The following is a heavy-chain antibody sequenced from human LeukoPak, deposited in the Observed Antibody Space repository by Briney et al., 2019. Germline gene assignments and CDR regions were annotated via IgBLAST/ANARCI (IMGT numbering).Heavy chain of an antibody. CDR1: DDSISDYY. D-gene: IGHD5-12*01. J-gene: IGHJ4*02. CDR2: FHNSGTS. V-gene: IGHV4-59*01. Sequence: SETLSLTCTVSDDSISDYYRGWIRQPPGKGLEWIGYFHNSGTSTYNPSLKSRVTISADTSKNQFSLKLNSLTTADTAVYYCTRRAEWLIDYWGQGILVTVSS. CDR3: TRRAEWLIDY.